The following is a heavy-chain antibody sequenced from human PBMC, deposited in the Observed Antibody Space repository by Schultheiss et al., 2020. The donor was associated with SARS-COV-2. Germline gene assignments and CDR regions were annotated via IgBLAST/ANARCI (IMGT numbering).Heavy chain of an antibody. Sequence: SETLSLTCAVYGGSFSGYYWSWIRQPPGKGLEWIGSIYYSGSTYYNPSLKSRVTISVDTSKNQFSLKLSSVTAADTAVYYCARGIAGAGTWSYCYCYMDVWGKGTTVTVSS. CDR3: ARGIAGAGTWSYCYCYMDV. CDR1: GGSFSGYY. D-gene: IGHD6-13*01. V-gene: IGHV4-34*01. J-gene: IGHJ6*03. CDR2: IYYSGST.